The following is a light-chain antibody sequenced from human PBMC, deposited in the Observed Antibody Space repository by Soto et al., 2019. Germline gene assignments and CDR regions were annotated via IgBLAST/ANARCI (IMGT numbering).Light chain of an antibody. J-gene: IGKJ5*01. CDR2: TTS. Sequence: DIQMTQSPSSLSASVGDRVTISCRASQSISNFLNWYQQKSGKAPKLLIHTTSSLESGVPSRFSGSGSGADFTLTISSLQPEDFATYYCQKANSFPITCGQGTRLEIK. V-gene: IGKV1-39*01. CDR1: QSISNF. CDR3: QKANSFPIT.